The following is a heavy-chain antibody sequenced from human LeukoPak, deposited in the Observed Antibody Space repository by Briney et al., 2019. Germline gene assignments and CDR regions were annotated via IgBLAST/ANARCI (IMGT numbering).Heavy chain of an antibody. Sequence: GGSLRLSCAASGFTFSSYAMSWVRQAPGKGLEWVSGISGSDGSTNYADSVKGRFTISRENSKNTLYLQMNSLRAEDTAVYYCAVGIYGSGTQDNWGQGTLVTVSS. CDR3: AVGIYGSGTQDN. J-gene: IGHJ4*02. CDR1: GFTFSSYA. V-gene: IGHV3-23*01. CDR2: ISGSDGST. D-gene: IGHD3-10*01.